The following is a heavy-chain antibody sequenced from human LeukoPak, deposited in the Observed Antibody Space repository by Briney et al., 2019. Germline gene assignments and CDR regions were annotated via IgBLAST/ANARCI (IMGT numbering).Heavy chain of an antibody. CDR2: FDPEDGET. D-gene: IGHD3-3*01. V-gene: IGHV1-24*01. J-gene: IGHJ5*02. Sequence: ASVKVSCKVSGYTLTELSMHWVRQAPGKGLEWMGGFDPEDGETIYAQKFQSRVTMTEDTSTDTAYMELSSLRSEDTAVYYCATVRFLEWLFPFDPWGQGTLVTVSS. CDR3: ATVRFLEWLFPFDP. CDR1: GYTLTELS.